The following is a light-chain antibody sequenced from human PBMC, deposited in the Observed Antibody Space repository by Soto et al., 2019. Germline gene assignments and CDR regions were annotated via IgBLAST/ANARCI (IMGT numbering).Light chain of an antibody. Sequence: QSALTQPASVSGSPGQSITISCTGTSSDVGGYNYVSWYQQHPGKAPKLMIYGVTNRPSGVSNRISGSKSGNTASLTISGLQAEDEADDYCSSYTSSSTLSVVFGGGTKLTVL. CDR1: SSDVGGYNY. J-gene: IGLJ2*01. CDR3: SSYTSSSTLSVV. V-gene: IGLV2-14*01. CDR2: GVT.